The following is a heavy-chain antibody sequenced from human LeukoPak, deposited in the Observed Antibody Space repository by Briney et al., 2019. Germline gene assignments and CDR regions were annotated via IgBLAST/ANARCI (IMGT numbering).Heavy chain of an antibody. J-gene: IGHJ6*03. Sequence: SVKVSCKASGCTFSSYAISWVRQAPGQGLEWMGGIIPIFGTANYAQKFQGRVTITADESTSTAYMELSSLRSEDTAVYYCASIPAAKYYYFYMDVWGKGTTVTVSS. D-gene: IGHD2-2*01. V-gene: IGHV1-69*13. CDR3: ASIPAAKYYYFYMDV. CDR2: IIPIFGTA. CDR1: GCTFSSYA.